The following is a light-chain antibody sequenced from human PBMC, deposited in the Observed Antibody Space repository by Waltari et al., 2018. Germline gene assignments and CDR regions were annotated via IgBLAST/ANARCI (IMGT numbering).Light chain of an antibody. CDR1: QSVSSY. J-gene: IGKJ4*01. V-gene: IGKV3-11*01. CDR2: DAF. CDR3: QQCGSWPLT. Sequence: EIVLTQSPASLSLSPGERATLSCRASQSVSSYLAWYQQKAGQAPRLLIYDAFNRATGTPARFSGSGSVTDFTLTISSLEPDDFAVYYCQQCGSWPLTFGGGTKVEIK.